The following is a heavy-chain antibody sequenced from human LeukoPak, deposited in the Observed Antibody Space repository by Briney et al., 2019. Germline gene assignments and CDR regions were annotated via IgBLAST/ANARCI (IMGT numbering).Heavy chain of an antibody. V-gene: IGHV3-48*01. J-gene: IGHJ6*02. CDR3: AREGTTYDILTRYYYYYGMDV. CDR2: ISSYSSTI. D-gene: IGHD3-9*01. CDR1: GFTFSTYG. Sequence: PGGSLRLSCAGSGFTFSTYGMDWVRQAPGKGLEWVSYISSYSSTIYYADSVKGRFTISRDNSKNTLYLQMNSLRAEDTAVYYCAREGTTYDILTRYYYYYGMDVWGQGTTVTVSS.